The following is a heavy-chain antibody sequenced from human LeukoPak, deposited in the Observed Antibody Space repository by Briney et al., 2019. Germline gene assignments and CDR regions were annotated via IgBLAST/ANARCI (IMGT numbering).Heavy chain of an antibody. CDR3: ARDGGYCSSTSCYTVYFQH. V-gene: IGHV4-4*07. Sequence: PSETLSLTCTVSGGSISSYYWSWTRQPAGKGLEWIGRIYTSGSTNYNPSLKSRATMSVDTSKNQFSLKLSSVTAADTAVYYCARDGGYCSSTSCYTVYFQHWGQGTLVTVSS. CDR1: GGSISSYY. J-gene: IGHJ1*01. D-gene: IGHD2-2*02. CDR2: IYTSGST.